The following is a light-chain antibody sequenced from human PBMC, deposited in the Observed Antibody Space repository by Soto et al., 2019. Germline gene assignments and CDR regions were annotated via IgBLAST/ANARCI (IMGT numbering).Light chain of an antibody. CDR1: SSDVGSYNL. CDR3: CSYAGSSTLV. Sequence: QSALTQPASVSGSPGQSITISCTGTSSDVGSYNLVSWYQQHPGKAPKLMIYEGSKRPSGVSNRFSGSKSGNTASLTISGLQGEDEADYYCCSYAGSSTLVFGGWTKLTVL. J-gene: IGLJ2*01. CDR2: EGS. V-gene: IGLV2-23*01.